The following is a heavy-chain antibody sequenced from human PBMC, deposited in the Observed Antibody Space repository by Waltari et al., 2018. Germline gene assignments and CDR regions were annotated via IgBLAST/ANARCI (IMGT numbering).Heavy chain of an antibody. Sequence: EVQLLESGGGLVQPGGSLRLSCAASGFTFSSYAMSWVRQAPGKGLEWVSAISGSGGSTYYADSVKGRFTISRDNSKITLYLQMNSLRAEYTAVYYCAKGYDILTGYEDYWGQGTLVTVSS. CDR1: GFTFSSYA. CDR3: AKGYDILTGYEDY. CDR2: ISGSGGST. V-gene: IGHV3-23*01. J-gene: IGHJ4*02. D-gene: IGHD3-9*01.